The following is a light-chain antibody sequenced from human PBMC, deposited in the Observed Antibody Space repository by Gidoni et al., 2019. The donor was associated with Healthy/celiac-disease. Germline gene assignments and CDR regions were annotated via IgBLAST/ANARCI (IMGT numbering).Light chain of an antibody. CDR3: GTWDSSLSAVV. CDR1: SSNIGNNY. V-gene: IGLV1-51*01. CDR2: DNN. Sequence: QSVLTQPPSVSPAPGQKVTISCSGSSSNIGNNYVSWYQQLPGTAPKLLIYDNNKRPSGIPDRVSGSKSGTSATLGITGLQTGDEADYYCGTWDSSLSAVVFGGGTKLTVL. J-gene: IGLJ3*02.